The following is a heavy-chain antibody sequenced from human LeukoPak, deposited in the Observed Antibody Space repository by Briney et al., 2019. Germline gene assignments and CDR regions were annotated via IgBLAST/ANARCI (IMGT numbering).Heavy chain of an antibody. Sequence: GASVKVSCKASGYTFTAYYMHWVRQAPGQGLEWMGWIDPNSGATDSAQKFQGGVTVTRDTSINTVYMELSRLTSDDTGVYYCARGRASLTAWFVPWGQGTLVTVSS. CDR3: ARGRASLTAWFVP. D-gene: IGHD1-20*01. CDR2: IDPNSGAT. J-gene: IGHJ5*02. CDR1: GYTFTAYY. V-gene: IGHV1-2*02.